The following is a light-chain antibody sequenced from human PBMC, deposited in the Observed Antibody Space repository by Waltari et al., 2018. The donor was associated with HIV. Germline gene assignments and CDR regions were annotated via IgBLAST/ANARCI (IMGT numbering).Light chain of an antibody. J-gene: IGLJ3*02. V-gene: IGLV1-51*01. CDR1: SSNIGSND. CDR3: GTWDSGLSAVV. Sequence: QSVLTQPPSVSAAPGQRVTISCSGSSSNIGSNDVSWYQQLPGTAPKLLIFDNTKRPSGIPDRFSGSKSGTSATLGITGLQTGDEADYYCGTWDSGLSAVVFGGGTKLTVL. CDR2: DNT.